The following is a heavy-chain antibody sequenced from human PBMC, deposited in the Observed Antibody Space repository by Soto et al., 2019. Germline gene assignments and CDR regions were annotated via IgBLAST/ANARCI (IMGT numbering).Heavy chain of an antibody. J-gene: IGHJ4*02. Sequence: QVQLVQSGAEVKKPGASVKVSCKASGYTFTGYYMHWVRQAPGQGLEWMGWINPNSGGTNYAQKFQGWVTVTRDTSISTAYMELSRLRSDDTAVYYCARDGGYDFWSGQQYYFDYWGQGTLVTVSS. CDR1: GYTFTGYY. D-gene: IGHD3-3*01. V-gene: IGHV1-2*04. CDR3: ARDGGYDFWSGQQYYFDY. CDR2: INPNSGGT.